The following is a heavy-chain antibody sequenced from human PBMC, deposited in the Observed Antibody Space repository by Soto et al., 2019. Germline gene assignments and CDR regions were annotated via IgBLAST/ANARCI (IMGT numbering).Heavy chain of an antibody. Sequence: EVELVESGGGLVQPGGSLRLSCAATGFMFSSYWMTWVRQAPGQGLEWVANINHNGSERYYVDSVECRFTISRDNAKNSVFLQMENLRVEDTSMYYCATDMLDFWGQGTLVSVSS. D-gene: IGHD2-8*01. CDR2: INHNGSER. CDR3: ATDMLDF. CDR1: GFMFSSYW. V-gene: IGHV3-7*05. J-gene: IGHJ4*02.